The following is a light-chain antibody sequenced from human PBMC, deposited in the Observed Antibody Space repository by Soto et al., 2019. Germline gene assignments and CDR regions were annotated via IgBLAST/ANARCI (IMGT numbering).Light chain of an antibody. CDR1: QSLIHSYGSPD. V-gene: IGKV2-30*02. Sequence: DVVMTQSPLSLPVTLGQPASLSCRASQSLIHSYGSPDLGWWQQRPGQSPRRLIYEVSDRDSGVPDRCSRSGSRTDFTIKISRVGAEGVGGYYCMQGTLCPWTFGQGTEVEI. CDR2: EVS. J-gene: IGKJ1*01. CDR3: MQGTLCPWT.